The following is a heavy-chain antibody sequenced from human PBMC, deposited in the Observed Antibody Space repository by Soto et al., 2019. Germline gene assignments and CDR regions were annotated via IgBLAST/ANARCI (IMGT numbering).Heavy chain of an antibody. CDR3: TQWDGYADV. Sequence: EVLLLESGGGLVQPGVSLRLSCAASGFTSGTTWVRQTPGRGLEWVSGISASSGKIFYAESVRGRFTISKDNSKNTLYLQMDSLRDDDTAIYFCTQWDGYADVWGQGTTVIVSS. CDR2: ISASSGKI. V-gene: IGHV3-23*01. CDR1: GFTSGT. J-gene: IGHJ6*02. D-gene: IGHD1-26*01.